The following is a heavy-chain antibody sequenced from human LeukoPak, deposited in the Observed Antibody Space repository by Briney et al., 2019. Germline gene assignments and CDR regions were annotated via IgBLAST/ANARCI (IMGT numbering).Heavy chain of an antibody. Sequence: PGGSLRLSCAASGFTFSSYAMHWVRQAPGKGLEWVAVISYDGSNKYYADSVKGRFTISRDNSKNTLYLQMNSLRAEDTAVYYCAGPIAVAGTSWSDPWGQGTLVTVSS. CDR1: GFTFSSYA. CDR2: ISYDGSNK. CDR3: AGPIAVAGTSWSDP. J-gene: IGHJ5*02. V-gene: IGHV3-30*04. D-gene: IGHD6-19*01.